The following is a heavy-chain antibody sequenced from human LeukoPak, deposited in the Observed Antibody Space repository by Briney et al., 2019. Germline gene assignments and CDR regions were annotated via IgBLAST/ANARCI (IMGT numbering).Heavy chain of an antibody. CDR2: ICPDGTVT. D-gene: IGHD6-19*01. J-gene: IGHJ4*02. V-gene: IGHV3-74*01. CDR3: ARVPEGSSGWYYDY. Sequence: PGGSLRLSCAASGFTFSTYCMHWVRQAPGKGPMWVSRICPDGTVTNYADSVKARFIISRDNARNTVYLQMNSLRVEDTAVYYCARVPEGSSGWYYDYWGQGTLVTVSS. CDR1: GFTFSTYC.